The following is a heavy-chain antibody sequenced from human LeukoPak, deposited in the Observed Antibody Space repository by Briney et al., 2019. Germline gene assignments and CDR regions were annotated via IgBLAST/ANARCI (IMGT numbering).Heavy chain of an antibody. D-gene: IGHD2-21*02. Sequence: SETLSLTCAVYGGSFSGYYWSWIRQPPGKGLEWIGEINHSGSTNYNPSLKSRVTISVDTSKNQFSLKLSSVTAADTAVYYCARASGWVTNPFDYWGQGTLVTVSS. CDR1: GGSFSGYY. CDR3: ARASGWVTNPFDY. J-gene: IGHJ4*02. V-gene: IGHV4-34*01. CDR2: INHSGST.